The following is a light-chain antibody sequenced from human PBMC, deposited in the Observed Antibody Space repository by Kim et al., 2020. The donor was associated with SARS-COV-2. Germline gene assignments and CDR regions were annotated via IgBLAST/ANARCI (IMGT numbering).Light chain of an antibody. Sequence: GPRVTISCSGSASNVGTNTVTWYQQLPGMAPKLLIYSNNQRPSGVPDRFSGSKSDTSASLAISGLQSEDEADYHCASWDDSLIGPVFGGGTQLTVL. CDR1: ASNVGTNT. CDR2: SNN. J-gene: IGLJ3*02. V-gene: IGLV1-44*01. CDR3: ASWDDSLIGPV.